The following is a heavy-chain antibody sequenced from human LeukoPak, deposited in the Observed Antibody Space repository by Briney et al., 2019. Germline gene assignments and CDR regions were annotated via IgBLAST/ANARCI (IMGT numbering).Heavy chain of an antibody. V-gene: IGHV3-23*01. D-gene: IGHD6-19*01. CDR2: ISGSGGST. J-gene: IGHJ4*02. Sequence: GGSLRLSCAASGFTFSSYGMSWVRQAPGKGLEWVSAISGSGGSTYYADSVKGRFTISRDNSKNTLYLQMNSLRAEDTAVYYCAKDGVYSSGWLLYWGQGTLVTVSS. CDR1: GFTFSSYG. CDR3: AKDGVYSSGWLLY.